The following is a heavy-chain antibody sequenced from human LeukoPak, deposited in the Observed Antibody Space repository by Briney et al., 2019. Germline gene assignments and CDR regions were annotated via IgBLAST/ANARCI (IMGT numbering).Heavy chain of an antibody. CDR3: ASGGAYCGAGCYLPPFDS. J-gene: IGHJ4*02. CDR2: INPNSGGT. CDR1: GYTFTGYY. Sequence: GASVKVSCKASGYTFTGYYMHWVRQAPGQGLEWMGWINPNSGGTNYAQKFQGRVTMTRDTSISTAYMELSRLRSDDTAVYYCASGGAYCGAGCYLPPFDSWGQGTMVTVSS. D-gene: IGHD2-21*02. V-gene: IGHV1-2*02.